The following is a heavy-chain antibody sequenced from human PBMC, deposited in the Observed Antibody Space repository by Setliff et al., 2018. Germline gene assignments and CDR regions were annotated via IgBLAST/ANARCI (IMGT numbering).Heavy chain of an antibody. J-gene: IGHJ6*02. D-gene: IGHD6-13*01. CDR2: INAGNGNT. CDR3: ARVRKNDDSNNWYGASYYSYHYAMDV. Sequence: ASVKVSCKASGYTFTSYAMHWVRQAPGQRLEWMGWINAGNGNTKYSQKFQGRVTITRDTSASTAYMELSSLRSDDTAIYYCARVRKNDDSNNWYGASYYSYHYAMDVWGLGTTVTAP. V-gene: IGHV1-3*01. CDR1: GYTFTSYA.